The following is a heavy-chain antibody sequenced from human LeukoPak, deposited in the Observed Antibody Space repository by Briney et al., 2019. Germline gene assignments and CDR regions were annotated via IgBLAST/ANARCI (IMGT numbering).Heavy chain of an antibody. J-gene: IGHJ4*02. Sequence: TGGSLRLSCAASGFIVSDLYMAWIRQAPGKGLEWLSYISGGGTDIDYADPVKGRFTISRDNAKNSLYLQMDSLRAEDTAVYYCATGSQIRGADYWGQGTLVTVSS. CDR1: GFIVSDLY. CDR2: ISGGGTDI. CDR3: ATGSQIRGADY. V-gene: IGHV3-11*01. D-gene: IGHD3-10*01.